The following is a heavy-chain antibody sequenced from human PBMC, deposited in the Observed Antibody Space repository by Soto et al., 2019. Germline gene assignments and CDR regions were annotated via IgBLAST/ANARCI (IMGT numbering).Heavy chain of an antibody. CDR2: IYPGDSDT. CDR3: ARQGRKATYYYGSGSYSDY. CDR1: GYSFTSYW. J-gene: IGHJ4*02. Sequence: GESLKISCKGSGYSFTSYWIGWVRQMPGKGLEWMGIIYPGDSDTRYSPSFQGQVTISADKSISTAYLQWSSLKASDTAMYYCARQGRKATYYYGSGSYSDYWGQGTLVTVSS. V-gene: IGHV5-51*01. D-gene: IGHD3-10*01.